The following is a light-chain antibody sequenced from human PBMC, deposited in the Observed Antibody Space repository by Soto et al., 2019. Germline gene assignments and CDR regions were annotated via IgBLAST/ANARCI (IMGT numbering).Light chain of an antibody. J-gene: IGKJ2*01. CDR2: VTS. CDR3: QQIFKTPYT. V-gene: IGKV1-39*01. Sequence: DIQMTQSPSSLSASVGDRVSITCRASQSISNHLNWYQQYPGKAPKLLIYVTSRMQSGVPSRFSGSGSGTDFTLTISSLQPDDFATYYCQQIFKTPYTFGQGTKLEIK. CDR1: QSISNH.